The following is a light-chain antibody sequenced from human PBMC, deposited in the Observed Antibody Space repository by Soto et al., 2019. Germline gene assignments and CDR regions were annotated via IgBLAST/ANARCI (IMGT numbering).Light chain of an antibody. CDR1: QSVSNNY. Sequence: IVLTQSPDPLSLSPGERATLSCRASQSVSNNYLAWYQQKPGQAPRLLIYGASNRATGIPDRFSGSGSGTDFTLTISRLEPEDFAVYYCQQYGSSGTFGQGTKVDIK. J-gene: IGKJ1*01. V-gene: IGKV3-20*01. CDR3: QQYGSSGT. CDR2: GAS.